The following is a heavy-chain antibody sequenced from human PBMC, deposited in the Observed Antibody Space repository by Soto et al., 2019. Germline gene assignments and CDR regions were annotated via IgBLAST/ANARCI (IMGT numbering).Heavy chain of an antibody. CDR3: AHSLPHHPYGDLLWRRLDTYYFDY. Sequence: QITLKESGPTLVKPTQTLTLTCTFSGFSLSTSGVGVGWIRQPPGKALEWLALIYWDDDKRYSPSLKSRLTITKDTSKNQVVLTMTNMDPVDTATYYCAHSLPHHPYGDLLWRRLDTYYFDYWGQGTLVTVSS. J-gene: IGHJ4*02. CDR2: IYWDDDK. V-gene: IGHV2-5*02. D-gene: IGHD4-17*01. CDR1: GFSLSTSGVG.